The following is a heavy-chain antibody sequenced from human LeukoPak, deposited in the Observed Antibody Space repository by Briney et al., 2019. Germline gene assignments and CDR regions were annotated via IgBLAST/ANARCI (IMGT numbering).Heavy chain of an antibody. J-gene: IGHJ4*02. Sequence: SVKVSCKASGGTFSSYAISWVRQAPGQGLEWMGGIIPIFGTANYAQKFQGRVTITTDESTSTAYMELSSLRSEDTAVYYCARDRDPYSSGWYFAYWGQGTLVTVSS. CDR3: ARDRDPYSSGWYFAY. CDR2: IIPIFGTA. D-gene: IGHD6-19*01. CDR1: GGTFSSYA. V-gene: IGHV1-69*05.